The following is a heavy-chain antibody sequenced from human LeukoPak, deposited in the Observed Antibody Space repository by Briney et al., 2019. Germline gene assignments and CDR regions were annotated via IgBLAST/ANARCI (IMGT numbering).Heavy chain of an antibody. V-gene: IGHV3-23*01. D-gene: IGHD3-22*01. J-gene: IGHJ4*02. Sequence: PGGSLRLSCAASGFTFSSYAMSWVRQAPGKGLEWVSAISGSGGSTYYADSVQGRFTISSDNSKHTLYLQMNSLRAEDTAVYYCAKNGYYSDSSGYQYYFDYWGQGTLVTVSS. CDR3: AKNGYYSDSSGYQYYFDY. CDR2: ISGSGGST. CDR1: GFTFSSYA.